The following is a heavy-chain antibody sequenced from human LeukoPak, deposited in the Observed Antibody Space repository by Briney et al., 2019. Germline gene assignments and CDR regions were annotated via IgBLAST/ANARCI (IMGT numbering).Heavy chain of an antibody. V-gene: IGHV4-34*01. CDR2: INHSGST. D-gene: IGHD3-9*01. Sequence: SETLSLTCAIYSGSFSGYYWSWIRQPPGKGLEWIGEINHSGSTNYNPSLKSRLTISLDTSKNQFSLKLSSVTAADTAVYYCARGRAYFDWGQGTLVTVSS. J-gene: IGHJ4*02. CDR1: SGSFSGYY. CDR3: ARGRAYFD.